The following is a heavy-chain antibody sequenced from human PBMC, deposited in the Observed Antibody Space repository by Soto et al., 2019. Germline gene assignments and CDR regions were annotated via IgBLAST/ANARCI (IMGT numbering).Heavy chain of an antibody. V-gene: IGHV1-69*13. J-gene: IGHJ4*02. Sequence: SVKVSCKASGGTFSSYAFSGVRPAPGQGLEWMGGIIPIFGTANYAQKFQGRVVTTADESTSTAYMEMSSLRSEDTAVYYCARGTGYYDILTGYYRTSSYFNYWGQGTLVTVSS. CDR1: GGTFSSYA. D-gene: IGHD3-9*01. CDR2: IIPIFGTA. CDR3: ARGTGYYDILTGYYRTSSYFNY.